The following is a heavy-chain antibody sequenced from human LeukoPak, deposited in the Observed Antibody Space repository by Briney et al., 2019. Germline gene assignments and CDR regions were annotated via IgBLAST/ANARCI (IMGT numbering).Heavy chain of an antibody. CDR2: IYSGGST. CDR3: ARARLAYRGQLGYFDY. D-gene: IGHD3-16*01. CDR1: GFTVSSNY. J-gene: IGHJ4*02. V-gene: IGHV3-53*04. Sequence: GGSLRLSCAASGFTVSSNYMSWVRQAPGKGLEWVSVIYSGGSTYYADSVKGRFTISRHNSKNTLYLQMNSLRAEDTAVYYCARARLAYRGQLGYFDYWGQGTLVTVSS.